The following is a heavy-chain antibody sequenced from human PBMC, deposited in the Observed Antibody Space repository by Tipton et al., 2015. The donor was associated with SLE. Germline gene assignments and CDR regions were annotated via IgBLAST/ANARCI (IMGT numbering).Heavy chain of an antibody. D-gene: IGHD3-16*01. CDR2: IWYDGSNK. J-gene: IGHJ4*02. CDR1: GFTFSSYG. V-gene: IGHV3-33*01. CDR3: ARERGGGGYFDY. Sequence: SLRLSCAASGFTFSSYGMHWVRQAPGKGLEWVAVIWYDGSNKYYADSVKGRFTISRDNSKNTLYLQMNSLRAEDTAVYYCARERGGGGYFDYWGQGTLVTVSS.